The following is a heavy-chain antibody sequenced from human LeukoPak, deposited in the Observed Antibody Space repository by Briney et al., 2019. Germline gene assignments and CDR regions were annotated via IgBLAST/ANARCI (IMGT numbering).Heavy chain of an antibody. J-gene: IGHJ4*02. CDR3: AKSMVVVPAATNFDY. Sequence: PGGSLRLSCAASGFTFSNYAMHWVRQAPGKGLDWVAVTSFDGSNNYYAESVKGRFTISRDNSKNTLYLQMNSLRAEDTAVYYCAKSMVVVPAATNFDYWGQGTLVTVSS. CDR1: GFTFSNYA. CDR2: TSFDGSNN. D-gene: IGHD2-2*01. V-gene: IGHV3-30-3*02.